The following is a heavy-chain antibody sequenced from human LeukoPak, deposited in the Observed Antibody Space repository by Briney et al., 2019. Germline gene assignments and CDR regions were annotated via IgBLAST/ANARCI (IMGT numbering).Heavy chain of an antibody. D-gene: IGHD3-22*01. CDR3: AKDRPLYYHDSSGYGFDY. CDR2: ISGSGGST. CDR1: GFTFSSYA. Sequence: PGGSLRLSCAASGFTFSSYAMSWVRQAPGEGLEWVSAISGSGGSTYYADSVKGRFTISRDNSKNTLYLQMNSLRAEDTAVYYCAKDRPLYYHDSSGYGFDYWGQGTLVTVSS. J-gene: IGHJ4*02. V-gene: IGHV3-23*01.